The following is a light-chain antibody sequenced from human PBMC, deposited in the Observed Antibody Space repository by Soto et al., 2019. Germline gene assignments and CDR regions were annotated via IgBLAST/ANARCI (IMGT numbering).Light chain of an antibody. CDR3: QQYHTDWT. V-gene: IGKV1-5*01. CDR2: AAS. CDR1: ESIDNW. Sequence: DIQMTQSPSTLSASVGDTVTITCRASESIDNWWAWYQQKPGNAPKLLIFAASTLVRGVPSRFSGRGSGTEFTLTISSLQADDYATFYCQQYHTDWTFGQGTKVDIK. J-gene: IGKJ1*01.